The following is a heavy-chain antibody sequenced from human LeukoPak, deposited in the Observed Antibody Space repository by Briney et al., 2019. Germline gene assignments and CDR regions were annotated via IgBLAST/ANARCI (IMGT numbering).Heavy chain of an antibody. CDR2: IYYSGST. J-gene: IGHJ5*02. V-gene: IGHV4-39*07. CDR3: ARDPSYYGSGRTGRFDP. Sequence: PSETLSLTCTVSGGSISSNTYYWGWIRQPPGKGLEWIGSIYYSGSTYYNPSLKSRVTISVDTSKNQFSLKLSSVTAADTAVYYCARDPSYYGSGRTGRFDPWGQGTLVTVSS. CDR1: GGSISSNTYY. D-gene: IGHD3-10*01.